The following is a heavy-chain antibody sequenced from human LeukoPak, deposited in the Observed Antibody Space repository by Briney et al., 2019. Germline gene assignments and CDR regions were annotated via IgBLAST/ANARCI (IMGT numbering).Heavy chain of an antibody. CDR3: ARDDIVVVPAAPKYAFDI. J-gene: IGHJ3*02. CDR2: IIPILGIA. D-gene: IGHD2-2*01. Sequence: VKVSCKASGGTFSSYAISWVRQAPGQGLEWMGRIIPILGIANYAQKFQGRVTITADKSTSTAYMELSSLRSEDAAVYYCARDDIVVVPAAPKYAFDIWGQGTMVTVSS. CDR1: GGTFSSYA. V-gene: IGHV1-69*10.